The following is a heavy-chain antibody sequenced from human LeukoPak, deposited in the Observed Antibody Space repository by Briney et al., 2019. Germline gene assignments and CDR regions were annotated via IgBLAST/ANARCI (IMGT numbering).Heavy chain of an antibody. V-gene: IGHV1-69*05. J-gene: IGHJ4*02. CDR2: IIPIFGTA. D-gene: IGHD4-11*01. CDR3: AFGSNYEGYFDY. CDR1: GGSFSSYT. Sequence: ASVKVSCKASGGSFSSYTMSWVRQAPGQGLEWMGGIIPIFGTANYAQKFQGRVTITTDESTSTAYMELSSLRSEDTAVYYCAFGSNYEGYFDYWGQGTLVTVSS.